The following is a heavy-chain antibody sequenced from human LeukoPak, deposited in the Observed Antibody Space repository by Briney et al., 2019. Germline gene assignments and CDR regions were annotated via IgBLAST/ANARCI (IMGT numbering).Heavy chain of an antibody. D-gene: IGHD3-10*01. CDR3: ARVGAFSGSYSDY. Sequence: GGSLRLTCAASGLTFSDYYMSWIRQVPGKGLEWVSYISSSNGYTNYADSVKGRFTISRDNAKNSLFLQMNSLRAEDTAVYYCARVGAFSGSYSDYWGQGTLVTVSS. CDR1: GLTFSDYY. CDR2: ISSSNGYT. J-gene: IGHJ4*02. V-gene: IGHV3-11*06.